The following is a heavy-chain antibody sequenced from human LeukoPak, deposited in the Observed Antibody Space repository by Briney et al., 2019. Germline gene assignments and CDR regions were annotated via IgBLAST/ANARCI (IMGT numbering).Heavy chain of an antibody. Sequence: GGSLRLSCAASGFTFSSYAMSWVRQSPGKGLEWVSAVSGNGRTTYYTDSVKGRFTISRDNSRNTLDLQLNSLRAEDSATYYCAKDSKWPLDAFDVWGQGTMVTVSS. CDR3: AKDSKWPLDAFDV. J-gene: IGHJ3*01. CDR1: GFTFSSYA. D-gene: IGHD2-8*01. CDR2: VSGNGRTT. V-gene: IGHV3-23*01.